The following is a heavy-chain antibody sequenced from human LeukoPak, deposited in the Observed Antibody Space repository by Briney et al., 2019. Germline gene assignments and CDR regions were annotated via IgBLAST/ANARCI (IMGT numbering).Heavy chain of an antibody. CDR3: ARALVRATMVWYFDL. D-gene: IGHD5-12*01. CDR2: IYYSGST. J-gene: IGHJ2*01. CDR1: GGSIRSSSHY. Sequence: PSETLSLTCTVSGGSIRSSSHYWGWIRQPPGKGLEWIGSIYYSGSTYYNPSLKSRVTMSVDTSKNQFSLNLSSVTAADTAVYYCARALVRATMVWYFDLWGRGTLVTVSS. V-gene: IGHV4-39*07.